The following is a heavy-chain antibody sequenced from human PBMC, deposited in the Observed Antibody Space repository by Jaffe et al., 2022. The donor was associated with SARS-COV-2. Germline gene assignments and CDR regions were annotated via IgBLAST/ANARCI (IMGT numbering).Heavy chain of an antibody. J-gene: IGHJ6*02. CDR1: GFTFDDYA. D-gene: IGHD6-6*01. V-gene: IGHV3-9*01. CDR2: ISWNSGSI. Sequence: EVQLVESGGGLVQPGRSLRLSCAASGFTFDDYAMHWVRQAPGKGLEWVSGISWNSGSIGYADSVKGRFTISRDNAKNSLYLQMNSLRAEDTALYYCAKNLFYSSSPVLMDVWGQGTTVTVSS. CDR3: AKNLFYSSSPVLMDV.